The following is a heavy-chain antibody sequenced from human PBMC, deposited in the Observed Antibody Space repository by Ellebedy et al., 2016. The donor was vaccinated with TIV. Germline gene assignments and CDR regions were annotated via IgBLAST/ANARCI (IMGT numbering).Heavy chain of an antibody. V-gene: IGHV3-7*01. CDR3: ATVPWTSAAE. CDR1: GLSFSGYW. D-gene: IGHD6-13*01. J-gene: IGHJ4*02. CDR2: IKEDGSEK. Sequence: GESLKISCAVSGLSFSGYWMNWVRQAPGQGLEWVVSIKEDGSEKYYVDSVRSRFTILSDNAKNYLTLLMNSVRVEYTGVYYCATVPWTSAAEWGQGTLVTVS.